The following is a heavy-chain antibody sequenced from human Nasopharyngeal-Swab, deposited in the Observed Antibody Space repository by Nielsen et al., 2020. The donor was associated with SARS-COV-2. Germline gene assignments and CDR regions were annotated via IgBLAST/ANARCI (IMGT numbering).Heavy chain of an antibody. CDR1: GYTFTSYD. J-gene: IGHJ6*02. CDR3: ARVGPRKWGDYYGMDV. CDR2: MNPNSGNT. V-gene: IGHV1-8*01. Sequence: ASVKVSCKASGYTFTSYDINWVRQATGQGLEWMGWMNPNSGNTGYAQKFQGRVTMTRNTSISTAYMELSSLRSDDTAVYYCARVGPRKWGDYYGMDVWGQGTTVTVSS. D-gene: IGHD3-16*01.